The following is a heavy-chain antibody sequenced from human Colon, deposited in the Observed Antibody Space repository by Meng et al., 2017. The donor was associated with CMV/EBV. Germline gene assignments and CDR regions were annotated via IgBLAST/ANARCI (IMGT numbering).Heavy chain of an antibody. D-gene: IGHD2-15*01. CDR1: GYTFTHYV. J-gene: IGHJ4*02. CDR2: ISTSRGDT. V-gene: IGHV1-2*02. Sequence: ASVNVSCKASGYTFTHYVVHWVRQAPGQGLEWVGWISTSRGDTNSAQKFQGRVTMTMDTSISTAYMGLSSLRSDDTVVYYCARDEVCVNDACYLGDYWGQGTLVTVSS. CDR3: ARDEVCVNDACYLGDY.